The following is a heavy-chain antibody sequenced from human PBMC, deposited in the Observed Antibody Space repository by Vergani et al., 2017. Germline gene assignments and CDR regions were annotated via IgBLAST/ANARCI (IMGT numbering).Heavy chain of an antibody. Sequence: QVQLVQSGAEVKKPGASVKVSCKASGYTFTSYGISWVRQAPGQGLEWMGWISAYKGNTNDAQKLQGRVTITTDTSTSAAYMELRSLRSDDTTVYYCARDTYSSGWYTSPDFDYWGQGTLVTVSS. CDR3: ARDTYSSGWYTSPDFDY. CDR2: ISAYKGNT. V-gene: IGHV1-18*04. D-gene: IGHD6-19*01. CDR1: GYTFTSYG. J-gene: IGHJ4*02.